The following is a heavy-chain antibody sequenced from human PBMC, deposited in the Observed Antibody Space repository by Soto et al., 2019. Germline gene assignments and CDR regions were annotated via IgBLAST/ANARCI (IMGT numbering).Heavy chain of an antibody. CDR1: GFTFSDHY. V-gene: IGHV3-11*01. D-gene: IGHD1-1*01. J-gene: IGHJ4*02. Sequence: QVLLVESGGDLVKPGGSLRLSCAASGFTFSDHYMSWVRQAPGKGLEWVSYITTSGKYYADSVKGRFTITRDNAKNSLSLQMHSLRAEDTAVYYCARHIRSNWPLDYWGQGTLVTVSS. CDR3: ARHIRSNWPLDY. CDR2: ITTSGK.